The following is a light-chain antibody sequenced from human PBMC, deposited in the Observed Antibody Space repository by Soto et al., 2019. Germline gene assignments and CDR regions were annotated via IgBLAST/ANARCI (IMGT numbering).Light chain of an antibody. J-gene: IGLJ2*01. CDR1: SSDVGGYNY. CDR2: DVS. Sequence: QSALTQPASVSGSPGQSITISCTGTSSDVGGYNYVSWYQQHPGKAPKLMIYDVSNRPSGVPNRCSGSKSGNTASLTISGIQAEDEADYYCSLYTSSSTQVFGVGTKLTVL. V-gene: IGLV2-14*01. CDR3: SLYTSSSTQV.